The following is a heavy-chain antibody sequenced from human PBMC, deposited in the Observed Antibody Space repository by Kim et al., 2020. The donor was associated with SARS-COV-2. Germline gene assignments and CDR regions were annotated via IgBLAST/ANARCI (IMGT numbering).Heavy chain of an antibody. CDR3: ATSYSSGWRYWYFDF. Sequence: DSGKDRFTAARDNSKNALYLQMNSLTAEDTAVYYCATSYSSGWRYWYFDFWGRGTLVSVSS. D-gene: IGHD6-19*01. J-gene: IGHJ2*01. V-gene: IGHV3-33*03.